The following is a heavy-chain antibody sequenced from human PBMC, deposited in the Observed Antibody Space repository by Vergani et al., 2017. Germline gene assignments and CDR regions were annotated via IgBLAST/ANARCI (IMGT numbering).Heavy chain of an antibody. J-gene: IGHJ6*02. CDR1: GFTFNHYA. CDR3: ARELSYYYGSGSDDYNPYYYEGMDV. D-gene: IGHD3-10*01. Sequence: EVQLLESGGDLVQPGGSLRLSCAASGFTFNHYAMNWVRQAPGKGLEWVSGISGSGGSTYYAGSVKGRFTISRDSSKNTLYLQMNSLSAGDTAVYFCARELSYYYGSGSDDYNPYYYEGMDVWGPGTTVTVSS. V-gene: IGHV3-23*01. CDR2: ISGSGGST.